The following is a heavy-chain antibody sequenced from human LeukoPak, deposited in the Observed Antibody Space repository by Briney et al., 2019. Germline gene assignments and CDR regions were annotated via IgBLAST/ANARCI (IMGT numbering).Heavy chain of an antibody. Sequence: SVKVSCKASGGTFSSYAISWVRQAPGQGLEWMGGIIPILGTANYAQKFQGRVTITADESTSTAYMELSSLRSEDTAVYYCAGRTYDSSGYYFDYWGQGTLVTVSS. V-gene: IGHV1-69*13. CDR1: GGTFSSYA. D-gene: IGHD3-22*01. CDR2: IIPILGTA. J-gene: IGHJ4*02. CDR3: AGRTYDSSGYYFDY.